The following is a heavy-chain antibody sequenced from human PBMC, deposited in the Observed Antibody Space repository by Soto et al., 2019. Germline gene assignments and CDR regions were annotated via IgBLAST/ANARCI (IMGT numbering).Heavy chain of an antibody. D-gene: IGHD1-26*01. CDR3: AKNGRSYYYYGMDV. Sequence: QVQLQESGPGLVKPSETLSLTCTVPGGSISSYYWSWIRQPPGKGLEWIGYIYYSGSTNYNPSLKSRVTISVDTSKNQFSLKLSSVTAADTAVYYCAKNGRSYYYYGMDVWGQGTTVTVSS. J-gene: IGHJ6*02. CDR1: GGSISSYY. CDR2: IYYSGST. V-gene: IGHV4-59*01.